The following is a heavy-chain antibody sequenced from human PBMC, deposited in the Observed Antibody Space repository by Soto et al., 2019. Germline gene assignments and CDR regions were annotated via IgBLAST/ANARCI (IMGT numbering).Heavy chain of an antibody. D-gene: IGHD3-3*01. CDR1: GYTFTSYG. V-gene: IGHV1-18*01. CDR2: ISAYNGNT. CDR3: ARDRVGYYDLGSGYYNWFDP. Sequence: GASVKVSCKASGYTFTSYGISWVRQAPGQGLEWMGWISAYNGNTNYARKLQGRVTMTTDTSTSTAYMELRSLRSDDTAVYYCARDRVGYYDLGSGYYNWFDPGGQGTLGTV. J-gene: IGHJ5*02.